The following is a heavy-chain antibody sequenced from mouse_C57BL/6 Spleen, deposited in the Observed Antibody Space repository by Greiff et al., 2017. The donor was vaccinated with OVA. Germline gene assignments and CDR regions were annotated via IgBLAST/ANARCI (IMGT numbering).Heavy chain of an antibody. Sequence: VQLQQSGAELARPGASVKLSCKASGYTFTSYGISWVKQRTGPGLEWIGEIYPRSGNTYYNEKFKGKATLTADKSSSTAYMELRSLTSEDSAVYFCARKGDYDQAWFAYWGQGTLVTVSA. D-gene: IGHD2-4*01. CDR1: GYTFTSYG. V-gene: IGHV1-81*01. CDR2: IYPRSGNT. J-gene: IGHJ3*01. CDR3: ARKGDYDQAWFAY.